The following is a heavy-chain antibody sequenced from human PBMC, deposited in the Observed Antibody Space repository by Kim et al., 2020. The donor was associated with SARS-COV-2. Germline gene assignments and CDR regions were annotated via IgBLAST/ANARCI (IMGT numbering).Heavy chain of an antibody. CDR1: GFTFSSYG. V-gene: IGHV3-30*18. J-gene: IGHJ4*02. CDR3: AKDDWLADY. D-gene: IGHD2-21*01. Sequence: GGSLRLSCAASGFTFSSYGMHWVRQAPGKGLEWVAVISYDGSNKYYADSVKGRFTISRDNSKNTLYLQMNSLRAEDTAVYYCAKDDWLADYWGQGTLVTVSS. CDR2: ISYDGSNK.